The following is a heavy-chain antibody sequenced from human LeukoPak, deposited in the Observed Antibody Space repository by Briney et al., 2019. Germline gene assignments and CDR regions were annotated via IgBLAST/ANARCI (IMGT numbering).Heavy chain of an antibody. CDR1: GGSISSYY. CDR2: IYYSGST. Sequence: PSETLSLTCTVSGGSISSYYWTWIRQPPGKGLEWIGYIYYSGSTNYNPSLKSRVTISVDTSKNQFSLKLSSVTAADTAVYYCARARYDFWSGYYMVTPIFDYWGQGTLVTVSS. J-gene: IGHJ4*02. CDR3: ARARYDFWSGYYMVTPIFDY. V-gene: IGHV4-59*01. D-gene: IGHD3-3*01.